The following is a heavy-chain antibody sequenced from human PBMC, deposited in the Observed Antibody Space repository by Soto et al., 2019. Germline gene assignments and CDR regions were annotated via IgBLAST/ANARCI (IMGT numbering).Heavy chain of an antibody. D-gene: IGHD3-10*01. Sequence: QLQLQESGPGLVKPSETLSLTCTVSGGSISSSSYYWGWIRQPPGKGLEWIGSIYYSGSTYYNPSLKSRVTISVDTSKNQFSLKLSSGTAADTAVYYCARRTGPDYYYGMDVWGQGTTVTVSS. CDR2: IYYSGST. CDR1: GGSISSSSYY. CDR3: ARRTGPDYYYGMDV. J-gene: IGHJ6*02. V-gene: IGHV4-39*01.